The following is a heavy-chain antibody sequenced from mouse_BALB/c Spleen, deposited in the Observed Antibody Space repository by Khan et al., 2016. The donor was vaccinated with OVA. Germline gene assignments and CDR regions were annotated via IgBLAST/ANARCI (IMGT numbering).Heavy chain of an antibody. Sequence: EVQLQESGPGLVKPSQSLSLTCTVTGYSITSDYAWNWLRQFPGNKLEWLGYISYSGNTKYNPSLKSRISVIRDTYKNQFFLQLNSVTTEDTTTYYCASVYGGDSDYWGQGTTLTVSS. J-gene: IGHJ2*01. V-gene: IGHV3-2*02. CDR3: ASVYGGDSDY. CDR2: ISYSGNT. D-gene: IGHD2-10*02. CDR1: GYSITSDYA.